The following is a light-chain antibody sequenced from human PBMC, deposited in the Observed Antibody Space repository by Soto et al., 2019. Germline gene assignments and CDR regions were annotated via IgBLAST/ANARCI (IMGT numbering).Light chain of an antibody. CDR3: QQTYSPPRS. Sequence: DIQVAQSPSSLSSSVGDSVTITCRASQRINGYLHWYQQKPGKAPKLLIYAASILQSGVPSRFSGCESGTECPLTISSLQPEDFATYYCQQTYSPPRSFGQGTQVEVK. CDR1: QRINGY. J-gene: IGKJ1*01. V-gene: IGKV1-39*01. CDR2: AAS.